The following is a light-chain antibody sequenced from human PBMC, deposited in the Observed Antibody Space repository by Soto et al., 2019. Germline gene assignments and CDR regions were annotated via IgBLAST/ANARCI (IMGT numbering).Light chain of an antibody. CDR2: RAS. CDR3: QQYNEWPIT. J-gene: IGKJ5*01. V-gene: IGKV3-15*01. Sequence: EIVLTQSPATLSVSPGERATLSCRASQSVGSLLAWYQQKPGQAPRLLIYRASSRATGISGSFSGSGSGTEFTLTITSLQSEDFAVYYRQQYNEWPITFGQGTRLEIK. CDR1: QSVGSL.